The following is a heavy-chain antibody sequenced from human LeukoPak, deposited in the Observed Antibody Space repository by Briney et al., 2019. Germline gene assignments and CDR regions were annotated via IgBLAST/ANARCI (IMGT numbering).Heavy chain of an antibody. V-gene: IGHV1-24*01. Sequence: ASVKVSCKVSGYTLTELSMHWVRQAPGKGFEWMGGFDPEDGETIYAQKFQGRVTMTEDTSTDTAYMELSSLRSEDTAVYYCATDERGYDFWSALGYWGQGTLVTVSS. CDR2: FDPEDGET. CDR1: GYTLTELS. CDR3: ATDERGYDFWSALGY. D-gene: IGHD3-3*01. J-gene: IGHJ4*02.